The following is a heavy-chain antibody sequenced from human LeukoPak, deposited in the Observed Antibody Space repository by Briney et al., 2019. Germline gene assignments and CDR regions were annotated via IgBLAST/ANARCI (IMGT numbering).Heavy chain of an antibody. D-gene: IGHD1-20*01. Sequence: SVKVSCKASGYTFTCYYMHWVRQAPGQGLEWMGWINPNSGGTNYAQKFQGRVTMTRDTSISTAYMELSRLRSDDTAVYYCATTRNWNDVLQGDYWGQGTLVTVSS. CDR3: ATTRNWNDVLQGDY. CDR2: INPNSGGT. J-gene: IGHJ4*02. CDR1: GYTFTCYY. V-gene: IGHV1-2*02.